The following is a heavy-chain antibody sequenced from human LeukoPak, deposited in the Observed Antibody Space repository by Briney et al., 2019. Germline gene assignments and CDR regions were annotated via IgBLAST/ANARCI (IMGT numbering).Heavy chain of an antibody. V-gene: IGHV3-72*01. CDR2: TRNKANSYTT. CDR3: ARENIVGATTNDAFDI. Sequence: PGGSLRLSCVVSGLTFRDAWLSWVRQAPGKGLEWVGRTRNKANSYTTEYAASVKGRFTISRDDSKNSLYLQMNSLKTEDTAVYYRARENIVGATTNDAFDIWGQGTMVTVSS. J-gene: IGHJ3*02. CDR1: GLTFRDAW. D-gene: IGHD1-26*01.